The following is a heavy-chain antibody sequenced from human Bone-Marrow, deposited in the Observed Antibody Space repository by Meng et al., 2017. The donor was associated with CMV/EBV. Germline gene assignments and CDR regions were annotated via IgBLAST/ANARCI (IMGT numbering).Heavy chain of an antibody. CDR2: INTPPDT. J-gene: IGHJ4*02. CDR3: ARSSGWSRFDY. CDR1: EYTLTHYS. Sequence: PLVQSWADVNKPGASAKVSCKASEYTLTHYSLRWVRQAPGQWLQWMAWINTPPDTNHAQNFQDRVTMPRDMSINTASMELSSLTYGDTAVYYCARSSGWSRFDYWGQGTLVTVSS. V-gene: IGHV1-2*02. D-gene: IGHD6-19*01.